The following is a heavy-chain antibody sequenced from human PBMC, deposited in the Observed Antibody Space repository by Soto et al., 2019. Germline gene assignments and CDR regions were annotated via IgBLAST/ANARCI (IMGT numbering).Heavy chain of an antibody. J-gene: IGHJ4*02. Sequence: QVQVVESGGGVVHPEKFLRLSCAASGFTFSNFGMHWVRQAPGKGLEWVAVISNDGTSENYAQSVKGRFTISRDNSENTLYLQMNSLRAEDTAVYYCAGGSGSYYVWGQGTLVTVSS. CDR2: ISNDGTSE. V-gene: IGHV3-30*03. D-gene: IGHD1-26*01. CDR1: GFTFSNFG. CDR3: AGGSGSYYV.